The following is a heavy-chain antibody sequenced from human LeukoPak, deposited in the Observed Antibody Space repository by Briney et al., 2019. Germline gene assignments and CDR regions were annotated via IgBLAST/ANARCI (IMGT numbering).Heavy chain of an antibody. CDR1: GGSLSSYY. D-gene: IGHD6-13*01. V-gene: IGHV4-59*01. J-gene: IGHJ3*02. CDR3: ARRIAAAGTGAFDI. CDR2: IYYSGST. Sequence: SETLSLTCTVSGGSLSSYYWSWIRQPPGKGLEWIGYIYYSGSTNYNPSLKSRVTISVDTSKNQFSLKLSSVTAADTAVYYCARRIAAAGTGAFDIWGQGTMVTVSS.